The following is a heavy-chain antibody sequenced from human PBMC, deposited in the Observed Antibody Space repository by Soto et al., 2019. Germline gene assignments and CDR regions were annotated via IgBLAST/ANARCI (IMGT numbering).Heavy chain of an antibody. CDR3: ARDYYDGRGYYSWYFAL. D-gene: IGHD3-22*01. CDR1: GGTFSNYA. CDR2: IIPVFGTT. V-gene: IGHV1-69*06. Sequence: QVQLVQSGAEVKKPGSPVKVSCRASGGTFSNYAISWVRQAPGQGLEWMGNIIPVFGTTNFARKFLGRVTITADKSTGTAYMELSSLRSEDTAVYYCARDYYDGRGYYSWYFALWGRGTLVTVSS. J-gene: IGHJ2*01.